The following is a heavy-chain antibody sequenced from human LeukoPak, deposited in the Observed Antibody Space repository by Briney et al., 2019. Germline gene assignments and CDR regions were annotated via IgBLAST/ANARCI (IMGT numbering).Heavy chain of an antibody. D-gene: IGHD3-3*01. CDR1: GYTFTGYY. CDR2: INPNSGGT. Sequence: ASVKVSCKASGYTFTGYYMHWVRRAPGQGLEWMGWINPNSGGTNYAQKFQGRVTMTRDTSISTAYMELSRLRSDDTAVYYCARTGVDGPYYFDYWGQGTLVTVSS. V-gene: IGHV1-2*02. J-gene: IGHJ4*02. CDR3: ARTGVDGPYYFDY.